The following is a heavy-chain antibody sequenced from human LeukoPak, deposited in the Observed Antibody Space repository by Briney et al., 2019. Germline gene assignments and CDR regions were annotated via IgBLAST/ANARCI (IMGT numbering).Heavy chain of an antibody. CDR2: IYDSGTT. V-gene: IGHV4-59*08. CDR3: ARGSRELLGWFDP. Sequence: SETLSLTCTVSGGSFGNYYWSWIRQPPGKGLEWIGYIYDSGTTNYNPSLKSRVTISVDTATNQFSLKLSSVTAADTAVYYCARGSRELLGWFDPWGQGTLVTVSS. CDR1: GGSFGNYY. D-gene: IGHD1-26*01. J-gene: IGHJ5*02.